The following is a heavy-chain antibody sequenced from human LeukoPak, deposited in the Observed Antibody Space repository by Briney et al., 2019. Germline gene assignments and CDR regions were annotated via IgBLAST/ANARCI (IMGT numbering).Heavy chain of an antibody. J-gene: IGHJ4*02. CDR2: IKSKTDGGTT. CDR1: GFTFSNAW. CDR3: TTGLRYYDFWSGYYTGDFDY. V-gene: IGHV3-15*01. D-gene: IGHD3-3*01. Sequence: PGGSLRLSCAASGFTFSNAWMSWVRQAPGKGLEWVGRIKSKTDGGTTDYAAPVKGRFTISRDDSKSTLYLQMNSLKTEDTAVYYCTTGLRYYDFWSGYYTGDFDYWGQGTLVTVSS.